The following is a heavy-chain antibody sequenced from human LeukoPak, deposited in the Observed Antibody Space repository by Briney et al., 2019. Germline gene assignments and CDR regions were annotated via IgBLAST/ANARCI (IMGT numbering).Heavy chain of an antibody. V-gene: IGHV3-23*01. J-gene: IGHJ4*02. D-gene: IGHD2-8*01. CDR1: GFIFISYA. CDR2: ISGSGGST. CDR3: AQARACINGVSPGDFDY. Sequence: GGSLRLSCAASGFIFISYAMSWVRQAPGKGLEWVSTISGSGGSTYYADSVKGRFTISRDNSKNTVYLQMNSLRAEDTAVYYCAQARACINGVSPGDFDYWGQGTLATVSS.